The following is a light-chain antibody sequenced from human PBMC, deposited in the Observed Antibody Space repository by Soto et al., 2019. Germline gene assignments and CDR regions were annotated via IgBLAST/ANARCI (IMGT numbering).Light chain of an antibody. CDR3: SSYTSRSTLGV. Sequence: QSALTQPASVSGSPGQSITISCTGTSSDVGGYNYVSWYQQHPGKAPKLMIYDVSNRPSGVSNRFSGSKSGNTASLTISGRQAEDEADYYCSSYTSRSTLGVFGGGTKLTVL. CDR1: SSDVGGYNY. J-gene: IGLJ2*01. V-gene: IGLV2-14*01. CDR2: DVS.